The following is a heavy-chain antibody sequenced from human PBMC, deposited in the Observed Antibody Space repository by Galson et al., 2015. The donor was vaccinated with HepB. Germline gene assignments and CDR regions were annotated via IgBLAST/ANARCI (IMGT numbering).Heavy chain of an antibody. CDR1: GGTFSSYA. D-gene: IGHD3-22*01. CDR3: ASDDSSGYYGYFDY. CDR2: IIPIFGTA. Sequence: SCKASGGTFSSYAISWVRQAPGQGLEWMGGIIPIFGTANYAQKFQGRVTITADESTSTAYMELSSLRSEDTAVYYCASDDSSGYYGYFDYWGQGTLVTVSS. V-gene: IGHV1-69*01. J-gene: IGHJ4*02.